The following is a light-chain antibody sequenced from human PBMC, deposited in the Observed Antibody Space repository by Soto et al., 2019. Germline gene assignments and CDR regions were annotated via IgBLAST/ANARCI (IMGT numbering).Light chain of an antibody. V-gene: IGKV3-15*01. Sequence: EIVMTQSPATLSVSPGERATLSCRASQSVSSNLAWYQQKPGQAPRLLIYAASTRATGLPARFSGSGSGTEFTLTISSLQSEDFAVYYCQQYNNWPPYTFGQGTMLEI. CDR1: QSVSSN. CDR2: AAS. CDR3: QQYNNWPPYT. J-gene: IGKJ2*01.